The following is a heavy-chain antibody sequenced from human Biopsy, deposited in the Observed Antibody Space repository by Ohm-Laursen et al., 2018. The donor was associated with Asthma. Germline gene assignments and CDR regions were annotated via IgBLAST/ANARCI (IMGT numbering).Heavy chain of an antibody. CDR3: ARGQKSAGDRWFDP. CDR1: GYTFIGCP. Sequence: ASVKVSCKASGYTFIGCPIHWMRQAPGQGLEWMGRINPNSGGTNYAQKFQGRVTMTRDTSISTAYMEVNRLRSDDTAVYYCARGQKSAGDRWFDPWGQGTLVTVSS. V-gene: IGHV1-2*06. CDR2: INPNSGGT. J-gene: IGHJ5*02. D-gene: IGHD6-13*01.